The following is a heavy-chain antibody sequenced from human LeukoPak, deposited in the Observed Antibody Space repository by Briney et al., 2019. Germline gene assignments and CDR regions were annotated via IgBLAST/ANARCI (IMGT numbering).Heavy chain of an antibody. CDR2: IRYDGSNK. CDR1: GFTFSSYG. D-gene: IGHD3-22*01. Sequence: GGSLRLSCAASGFTFSSYGMHWVRQAPGKGLEWVAFIRYDGSNKYYADSVKGRFTISRDNSKNTLYLQMNSLRAEDTAVYYCAKGGHYYYDSSGYYSAYWGQGTLVTVSS. J-gene: IGHJ4*02. CDR3: AKGGHYYYDSSGYYSAY. V-gene: IGHV3-30*02.